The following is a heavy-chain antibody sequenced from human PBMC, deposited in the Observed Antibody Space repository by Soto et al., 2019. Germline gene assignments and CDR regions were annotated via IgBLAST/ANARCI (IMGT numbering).Heavy chain of an antibody. CDR1: GGSGSSSSYY. V-gene: IGHV4-39*01. CDR3: GRLEGLATISYYFDY. Sequence: PSETLSLTCPVSGGSGSSSSYYWGWVRQPPGKGLEWIGSVYYSGSTYYNPSLESRVTISVDKSKNQFSLKLMSLSAADTAVYYCGRLEGLATISYYFDYWGQGALVTVSS. J-gene: IGHJ4*02. D-gene: IGHD3-9*01. CDR2: VYYSGST.